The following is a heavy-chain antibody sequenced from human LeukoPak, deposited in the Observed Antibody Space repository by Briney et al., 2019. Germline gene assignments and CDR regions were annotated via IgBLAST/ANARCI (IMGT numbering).Heavy chain of an antibody. Sequence: GGSLRLSCAASGFTFSSYEMNWVRQAPGKGLEWVSYISSSGSTIYHADSVKGRFTISRDNAKNSLYLQMNSLRAEDTAVYYCARDSIAAAGNVGYYFDYWGQGTLVTVSS. V-gene: IGHV3-48*03. CDR2: ISSSGSTI. CDR1: GFTFSSYE. CDR3: ARDSIAAAGNVGYYFDY. J-gene: IGHJ4*02. D-gene: IGHD6-13*01.